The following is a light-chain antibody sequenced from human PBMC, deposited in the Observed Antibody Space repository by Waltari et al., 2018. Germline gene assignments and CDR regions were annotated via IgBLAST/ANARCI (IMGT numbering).Light chain of an antibody. J-gene: IGLJ3*02. CDR2: GNRDGSH. CDR1: SGHSSNI. CDR3: QTGGQGTWV. V-gene: IGLV4-69*01. Sequence: QLVLTQSPSASASLGASVKLTCTLDSGHSSNIVAWLQRRPEKGPRYLMKGNRDGSHNKGADLPVRFSGSSCGPERYLPLSSPQVGDEADYYCQTGGQGTWVFGGGNKLNVV.